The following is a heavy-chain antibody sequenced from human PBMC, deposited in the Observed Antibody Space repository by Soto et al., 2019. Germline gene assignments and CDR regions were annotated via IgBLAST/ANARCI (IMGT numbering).Heavy chain of an antibody. Sequence: GGSVRLSCAASGFTFSSYGMHWVRQAPGKGLEWVAVISYDGSNKYYADSVKGRFTISRDNSKNTLYLQMNSLRAEDTAVYYCAKGVDTAMVSSFDYWGQGTLVTVSS. CDR3: AKGVDTAMVSSFDY. CDR2: ISYDGSNK. J-gene: IGHJ4*02. CDR1: GFTFSSYG. V-gene: IGHV3-30*18. D-gene: IGHD5-18*01.